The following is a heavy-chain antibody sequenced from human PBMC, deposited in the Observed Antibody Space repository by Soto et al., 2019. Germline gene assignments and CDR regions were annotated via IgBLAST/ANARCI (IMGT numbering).Heavy chain of an antibody. D-gene: IGHD6-19*01. CDR2: IIPIFGTA. Sequence: GASVKVSCKASGGTFSSYAISWVRQAPGQGLEWMGGIIPIFGTANYAQKFQGRVTITADESTSTAHMELSSLRSEDTAVYYCARAPRGAVAGYYYYYGMDVWGQGTTVTVSS. CDR3: ARAPRGAVAGYYYYYGMDV. V-gene: IGHV1-69*13. J-gene: IGHJ6*02. CDR1: GGTFSSYA.